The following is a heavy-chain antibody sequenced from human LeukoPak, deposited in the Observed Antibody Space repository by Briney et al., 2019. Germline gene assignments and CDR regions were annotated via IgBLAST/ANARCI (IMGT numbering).Heavy chain of an antibody. Sequence: PGGSLRLSCAASGFTFNNYNMNWVRQAPGKALEWVSSITSSSTYIFYADSVKGRFTISRDNAKNSLYLQMNSLRAEDTALYHCARSLGYSGYDFFSSWFDPWGQGTLVTVSS. V-gene: IGHV3-21*04. CDR3: ARSLGYSGYDFFSSWFDP. CDR1: GFTFNNYN. D-gene: IGHD5-12*01. J-gene: IGHJ5*02. CDR2: ITSSSTYI.